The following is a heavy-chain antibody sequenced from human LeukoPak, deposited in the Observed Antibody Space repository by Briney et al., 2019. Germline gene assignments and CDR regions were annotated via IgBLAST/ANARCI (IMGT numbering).Heavy chain of an antibody. V-gene: IGHV4-34*01. Sequence: KSSETLSLTCAVYGGSFSGYYWSWIRQPPGKGLEWIGEINHSGSTNYNPSLKSRVTISVDTSKNQFSLKLSSVTAADTAVYYCARGAKPYYYGMDVWGQGTTVTVSS. J-gene: IGHJ6*02. CDR1: GGSFSGYY. CDR2: INHSGST. CDR3: ARGAKPYYYGMDV.